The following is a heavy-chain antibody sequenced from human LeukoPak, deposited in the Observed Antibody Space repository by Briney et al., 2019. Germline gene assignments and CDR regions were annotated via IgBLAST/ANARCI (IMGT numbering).Heavy chain of an antibody. CDR2: IIPIFGTA. Sequence: SVKVSCKASGGTFSSYAISWVRQAPGQGLERMGGIIPIFGTANYAQKFQGRVTITTDESTSTAYMELSSLRSEDTAVYYCARGTLGGEMATIYYYYYMDVWGKGTTVTVSS. D-gene: IGHD5-24*01. CDR3: ARGTLGGEMATIYYYYYMDV. V-gene: IGHV1-69*05. J-gene: IGHJ6*03. CDR1: GGTFSSYA.